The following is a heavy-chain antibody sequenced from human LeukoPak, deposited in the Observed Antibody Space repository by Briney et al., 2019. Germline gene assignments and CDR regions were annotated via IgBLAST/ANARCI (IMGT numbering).Heavy chain of an antibody. J-gene: IGHJ6*02. CDR1: GFTFSSYA. CDR2: ISYDGSNK. Sequence: GGSLRLSCAASGFTFSSYAMHWVRQAPGKGLEWVAVISYDGSNKYYADSVKGRFTISRDNSKNTLYLQMNSLRAEDTAVYYCAKGYYDSGYYYYGMDVWGQGTTVTVSS. CDR3: AKGYYDSGYYYYGMDV. D-gene: IGHD3-22*01. V-gene: IGHV3-30-3*01.